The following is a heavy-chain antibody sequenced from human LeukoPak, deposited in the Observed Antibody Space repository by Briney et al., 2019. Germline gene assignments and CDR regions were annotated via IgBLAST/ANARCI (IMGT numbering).Heavy chain of an antibody. V-gene: IGHV3-30*18. CDR2: VSYDGSNK. J-gene: IGHJ4*02. CDR1: GFTFSSFG. D-gene: IGHD5-12*01. Sequence: PGGSLRLSCTASGFTFSSFGIHWVRHAPGRGLEWVAVVSYDGSNKYYADSVKGRFTISRDNSKNTLYLQMNSLRAEDTGVYYCAKDWTHVDIVVPSYFDCWEQGTLVSVSS. CDR3: AKDWTHVDIVVPSYFDC.